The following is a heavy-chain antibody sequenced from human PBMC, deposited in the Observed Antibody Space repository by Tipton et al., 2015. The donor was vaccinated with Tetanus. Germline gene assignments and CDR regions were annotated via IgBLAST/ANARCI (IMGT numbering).Heavy chain of an antibody. Sequence: RSLRLSCAASGFTFDDYAMHWVRQAPGKGLEWVSGISWNSGSIGYADSVKGRFTISRDNAKNSLYLQMNSLRAEDTALYYCAKGQMHWGQATLVTVSS. D-gene: IGHD5-24*01. J-gene: IGHJ4*02. CDR1: GFTFDDYA. V-gene: IGHV3-9*01. CDR2: ISWNSGSI. CDR3: AKGQMH.